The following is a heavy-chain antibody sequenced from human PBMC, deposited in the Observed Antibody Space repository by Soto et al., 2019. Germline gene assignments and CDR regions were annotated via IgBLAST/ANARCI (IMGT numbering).Heavy chain of an antibody. V-gene: IGHV4-34*01. CDR3: ARGGGRKFLRY. CDR2: INHSGST. J-gene: IGHJ4*02. D-gene: IGHD3-16*01. CDR1: GGSFSGYY. Sequence: QVQLQQWGAGLLKPSETLSLTCAVYGGSFSGYYWSWIRQPPGKGLEWIGEINHSGSTNYNPSLKSRVTISVDTSKNQFSLKLSSVTAADTAVYYCARGGGRKFLRYWGQGTLVTVSS.